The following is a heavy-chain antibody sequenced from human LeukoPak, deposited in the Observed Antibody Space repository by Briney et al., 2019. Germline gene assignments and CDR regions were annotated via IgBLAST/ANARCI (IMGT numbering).Heavy chain of an antibody. CDR3: TTGTRYCSGGSCYSMRGDAFDI. J-gene: IGHJ3*02. V-gene: IGHV3-15*01. CDR1: GFTFSNAW. Sequence: GGSLRLSCAASGFTFSNAWMSWVRQAPGKGLEWVGRIKSKTDGGTTDYAAPVKGRFTISRDDSKNTLYLQMNSLKTEDTAVYYCTTGTRYCSGGSCYSMRGDAFDIWGQGTMVTVSS. D-gene: IGHD2-15*01. CDR2: IKSKTDGGTT.